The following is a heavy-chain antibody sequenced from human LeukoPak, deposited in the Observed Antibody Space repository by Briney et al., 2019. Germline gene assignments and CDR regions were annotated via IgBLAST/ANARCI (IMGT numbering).Heavy chain of an antibody. CDR3: AKDSTDTLFDY. D-gene: IGHD5-18*01. Sequence: PGGSLRLSCVASGFTFSNYAMTWVRQAPGKGLEWVSAISGSGGSTYYADSVKGRFTISRDNSKNTLYLQMNSLRAEDTAVYYCAKDSTDTLFDYWGQGTLVTVSS. V-gene: IGHV3-23*01. J-gene: IGHJ4*02. CDR2: ISGSGGST. CDR1: GFTFSNYA.